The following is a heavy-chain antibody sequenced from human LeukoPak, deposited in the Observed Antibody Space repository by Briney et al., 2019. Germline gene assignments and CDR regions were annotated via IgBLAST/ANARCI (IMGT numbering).Heavy chain of an antibody. J-gene: IGHJ3*02. V-gene: IGHV3-7*03. D-gene: IGHD3-16*02. CDR1: GFTLSSYW. CDR3: ARSSMITFGGVIVKAFDI. CDR2: IKQDGSEK. Sequence: GGSLRLSCAASGFTLSSYWMSWVRQAPGKGLEWVANIKQDGSEKYYVDSVKGRFTISRDNAKNSLYLQMNSLRAEDTAVYYCARSSMITFGGVIVKAFDIWGQGTMVTVSS.